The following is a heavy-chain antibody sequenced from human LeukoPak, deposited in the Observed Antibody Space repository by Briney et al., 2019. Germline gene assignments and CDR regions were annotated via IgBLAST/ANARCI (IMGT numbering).Heavy chain of an antibody. J-gene: IGHJ6*03. CDR1: GFTVSSNY. CDR2: LYTAGST. CDR3: AKVADIVVVPAAIPHYYMDV. Sequence: GGSLRLSCAASGFTVSSNYMSWVRQAPGKGLEWVSILYTAGSTYYADSVKARFTISRDNSKNAVHLQMNSLRVGDTAVYYCAKVADIVVVPAAIPHYYMDVWGKGTTVTVSS. V-gene: IGHV3-66*01. D-gene: IGHD2-2*02.